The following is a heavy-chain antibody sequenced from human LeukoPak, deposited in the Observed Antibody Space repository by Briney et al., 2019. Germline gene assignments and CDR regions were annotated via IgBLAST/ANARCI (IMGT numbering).Heavy chain of an antibody. Sequence: GGSLRLSCAASGFTFSSYSMNWVRQAPGKGLEWVADIRGSRSGLGSGNYYADSVRGRFSISRDDAKHSLYLEMHSLRVEDTAFYFCARDDNWGFDYWGQGALVTVSS. CDR2: IRGSRSGLGSGN. CDR1: GFTFSSYS. J-gene: IGHJ4*02. V-gene: IGHV3-21*05. D-gene: IGHD7-27*01. CDR3: ARDDNWGFDY.